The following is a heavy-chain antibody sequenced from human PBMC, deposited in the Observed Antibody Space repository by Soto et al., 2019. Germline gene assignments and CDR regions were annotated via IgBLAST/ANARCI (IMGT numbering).Heavy chain of an antibody. CDR2: IIPIFGTA. V-gene: IGHV1-69*06. Sequence: SVKVSCKASGGTFSSYAISWVRQAPGQGLEWMGGIIPIFGTANYAQKFQGRVTITADKSTSTAYMELSSLRSEDTAVYYCARSLTGALHPIDYWGQGTLVTVS. CDR3: ARSLTGALHPIDY. CDR1: GGTFSSYA. D-gene: IGHD3-9*01. J-gene: IGHJ4*02.